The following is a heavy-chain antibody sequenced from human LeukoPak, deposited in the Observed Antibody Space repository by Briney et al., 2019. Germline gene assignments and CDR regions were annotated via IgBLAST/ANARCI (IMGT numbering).Heavy chain of an antibody. J-gene: IGHJ3*02. D-gene: IGHD1-7*01. V-gene: IGHV1-69*04. CDR2: IIPILGIA. CDR3: ARPITGTTYAFDI. CDR1: GGTFSSYA. Sequence: SVKVSCKASGGTFSSYAISWVRQAPGQGLEWMGRIIPILGIANYAQKFQGRVTITADKSTSTAYMELSSLRSEDTAVSYCARPITGTTYAFDIWGQGTMVTVSS.